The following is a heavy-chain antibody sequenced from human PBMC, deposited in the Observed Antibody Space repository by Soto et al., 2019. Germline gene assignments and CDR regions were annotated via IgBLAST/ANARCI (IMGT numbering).Heavy chain of an antibody. CDR2: IRSKAYGGTT. CDR1: GFTFGDYA. CDR3: TRGSIEDCSSTSCPYYYYYYYMDV. Sequence: GGSLRLSCTASGFTFGDYAMSWFRQAPGKGLEWVGFIRSKAYGGTTEYAASVKGRFTISRDDSKSIAYLQMNSLKTEDTAVYYCTRGSIEDCSSTSCPYYYYYYYMDVWGKGTTVTVSS. V-gene: IGHV3-49*03. J-gene: IGHJ6*03. D-gene: IGHD2-2*01.